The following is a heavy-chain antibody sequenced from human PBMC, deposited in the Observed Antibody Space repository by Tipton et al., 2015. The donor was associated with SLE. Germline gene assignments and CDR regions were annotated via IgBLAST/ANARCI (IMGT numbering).Heavy chain of an antibody. V-gene: IGHV4-61*09. D-gene: IGHD3-3*01. Sequence: TLSLTCTVSDPSFSSSTYYWSWIRQPAGKGLEWIGHVYTSGRTKYNPSLKSRVTISIDTSKNQFSLKLSSVTAADRAVYYCARVKSIFGVVIIDYWGQGTLVTVSS. CDR1: DPSFSSSTYY. J-gene: IGHJ4*02. CDR3: ARVKSIFGVVIIDY. CDR2: VYTSGRT.